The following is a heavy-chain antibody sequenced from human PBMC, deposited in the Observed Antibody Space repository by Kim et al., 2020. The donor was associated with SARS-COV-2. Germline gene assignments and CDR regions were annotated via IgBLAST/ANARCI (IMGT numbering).Heavy chain of an antibody. CDR3: ARYCSGGSCHEDHDAFDI. Sequence: GGSLRLSCAASGFTFSSYEMNWVRQAPGKGLEWVSYISSSGSTMYYADSVKGRFTISRDNAKNSLYLQMNSLRAEDTAVYYCARYCSGGSCHEDHDAFDIWGQGTMVTVYS. V-gene: IGHV3-48*03. CDR1: GFTFSSYE. J-gene: IGHJ3*02. D-gene: IGHD2-15*01. CDR2: ISSSGSTM.